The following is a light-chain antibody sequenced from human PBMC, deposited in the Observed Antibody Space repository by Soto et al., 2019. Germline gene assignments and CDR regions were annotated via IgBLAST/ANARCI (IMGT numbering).Light chain of an antibody. CDR2: DDS. Sequence: DIQMTQSPSTLSASVGDRVTITCRARQSISSWLDWYQQKPGKAPKLLIYDDSSLASGVPSRFSGSGSGTEFTLTISSLQPDEFATYYCQHYNSYSWTFGPGTKVEIK. V-gene: IGKV1-5*01. CDR1: QSISSW. CDR3: QHYNSYSWT. J-gene: IGKJ1*01.